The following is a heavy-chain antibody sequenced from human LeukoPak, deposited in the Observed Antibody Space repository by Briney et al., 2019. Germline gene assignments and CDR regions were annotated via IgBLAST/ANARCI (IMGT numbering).Heavy chain of an antibody. V-gene: IGHV3-48*03. CDR1: GFLLSSYE. Sequence: GGSLRLSCTASGFLLSSYEMNWVRRAPGKGLEWVSYISSRSRTIDYADSVKGRFTISRDNAKNSLYLQMNSLRTEDTALYYCARVVSTGNDFDSWGQGTLVTVSS. CDR3: ARVVSTGNDFDS. D-gene: IGHD5/OR15-5a*01. J-gene: IGHJ4*02. CDR2: ISSRSRTI.